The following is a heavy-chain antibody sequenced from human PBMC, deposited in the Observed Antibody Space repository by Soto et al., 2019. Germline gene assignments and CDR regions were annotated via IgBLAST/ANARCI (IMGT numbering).Heavy chain of an antibody. V-gene: IGHV4-61*01. CDR1: GGSVSSGSYY. CDR2: IYYSGSN. Sequence: QVQLQESGPGLVKPSETLSLTCTVSGGSVSSGSYYWSWIRQPPGKVLEWIGYIYYSGSNNYHHSLKSRVTISGDTSKNQFSLKLSSVTAADTAVYYCAREDYYDSSAWGQGTLVTVSS. D-gene: IGHD3-22*01. CDR3: AREDYYDSSA. J-gene: IGHJ1*01.